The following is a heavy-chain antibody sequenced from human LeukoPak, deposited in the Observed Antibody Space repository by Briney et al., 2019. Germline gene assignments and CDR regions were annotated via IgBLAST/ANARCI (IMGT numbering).Heavy chain of an antibody. CDR1: GFTFDDYA. Sequence: GGSLRLSCAASGFTFDDYAMHWVRQAPGKGLEWVSGISWNSGSIGYADSVKGRFTISRDNSKNTLYLQMNSLRAEDTAVYYCAREYSSGSYYYGMDVWGQGTTVTVSS. CDR2: ISWNSGSI. D-gene: IGHD6-19*01. V-gene: IGHV3-9*01. CDR3: AREYSSGSYYYGMDV. J-gene: IGHJ6*02.